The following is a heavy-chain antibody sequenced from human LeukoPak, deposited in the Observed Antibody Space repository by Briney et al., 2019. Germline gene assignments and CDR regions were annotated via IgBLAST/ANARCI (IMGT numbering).Heavy chain of an antibody. J-gene: IGHJ5*02. CDR1: GYSISTTSHY. Sequence: PSETLSLTCGVSGYSISTTSHYWGWIRQPPGGGLEWIGSIYYSGRTYYNPSLKSRVTISVDTSKNQFSLTLSSVTAADTAVYYCARHDGTVTLNWFDPWGQRTLVTVSS. CDR3: ARHDGTVTLNWFDP. CDR2: IYYSGRT. D-gene: IGHD1-1*01. V-gene: IGHV4-39*01.